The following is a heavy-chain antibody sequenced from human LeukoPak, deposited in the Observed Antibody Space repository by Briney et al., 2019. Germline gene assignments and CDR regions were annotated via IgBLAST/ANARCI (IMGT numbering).Heavy chain of an antibody. CDR1: GGTFSSYA. CDR2: IIPIFGTA. V-gene: IGHV1-69*05. J-gene: IGHJ6*03. D-gene: IGHD4-17*01. Sequence: SVKVSCKASGGTFSSYAISWVRQAPGQGLEWMGGIIPIFGTANYAQKLQGRVTMTTDTSTSTAYMELRSLRSDDTAVYYCARTRGDYAQYYYYYMDVWGKGTTVTVSS. CDR3: ARTRGDYAQYYYYYMDV.